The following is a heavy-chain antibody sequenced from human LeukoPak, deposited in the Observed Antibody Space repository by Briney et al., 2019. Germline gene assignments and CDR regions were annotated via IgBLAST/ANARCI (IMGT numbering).Heavy chain of an antibody. CDR3: AKGNGYSYGRYYFDY. Sequence: GGSLRLSCAASGFTFSSYAMGWVRQAPGKGLEWVSAITASGGNTYYADSVKGRFTISRDNSENTLHLQVNSLRAEDTAVYYCAKGNGYSYGRYYFDYWGQGTLVTVSS. J-gene: IGHJ4*02. D-gene: IGHD5-18*01. CDR2: ITASGGNT. V-gene: IGHV3-23*01. CDR1: GFTFSSYA.